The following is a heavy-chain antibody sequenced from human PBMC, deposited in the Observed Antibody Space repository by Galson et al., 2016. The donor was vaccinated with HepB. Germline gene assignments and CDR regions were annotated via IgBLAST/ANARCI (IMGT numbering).Heavy chain of an antibody. D-gene: IGHD2/OR15-2a*01. J-gene: IGHJ4*02. Sequence: SLRLSCAASGFTLGSFGMHWVRQAPGKGLEWVAVMSNDGSNAYYADSVKGRFTISRDSSETTVFLQMNRLRSEDSGVYYCAKDEYTTGFYLFDSWGLGTLVTVSS. CDR1: GFTLGSFG. CDR2: MSNDGSNA. CDR3: AKDEYTTGFYLFDS. V-gene: IGHV3-30*18.